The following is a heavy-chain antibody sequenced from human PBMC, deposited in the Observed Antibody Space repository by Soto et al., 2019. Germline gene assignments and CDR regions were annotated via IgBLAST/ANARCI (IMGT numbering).Heavy chain of an antibody. CDR1: GGTFSSYA. CDR3: ARAARITTHTPFDY. V-gene: IGHV1-69*13. CDR2: IIPIFGTA. Sequence: ASVKVSCKASGGTFSSYAISWVRQAPGQGLEWMGGIIPIFGTANYAQKFQGRVTITADESTSTAYMELSSLRSEDTAVYYCARAARITTHTPFDYWGQGTLVTVSS. D-gene: IGHD3-10*01. J-gene: IGHJ4*02.